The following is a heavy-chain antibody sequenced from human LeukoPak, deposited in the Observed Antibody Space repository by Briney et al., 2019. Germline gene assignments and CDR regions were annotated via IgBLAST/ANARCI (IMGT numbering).Heavy chain of an antibody. CDR3: TRMTTGHDY. D-gene: IGHD4-17*01. V-gene: IGHV4-34*01. Sequence: SETLSLTCAVSGVSFNDYYWSWVRQTPGRGLEWIGEINHSGYTNDSPSLKSRVTLSIDTSRKQFSLNLRSVTVADTGIYYCTRMTTGHDYWGQGTLVSVSS. CDR2: INHSGYT. CDR1: GVSFNDYY. J-gene: IGHJ4*02.